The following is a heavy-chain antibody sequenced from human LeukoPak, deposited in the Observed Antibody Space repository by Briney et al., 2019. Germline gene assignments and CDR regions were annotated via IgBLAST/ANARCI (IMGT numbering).Heavy chain of an antibody. CDR1: GGTFSSYA. Sequence: ASVKVSCKASGGTFSSYAISWVRQAPGQGLEWMGGIIPIFGTANYAQKFQGRVTITADKSTSTAYMELSSLRSEDTAVYYCARGSSSSWYVWVGHDAFDIWGQGTMVTVSS. D-gene: IGHD6-13*01. J-gene: IGHJ3*02. CDR2: IIPIFGTA. V-gene: IGHV1-69*06. CDR3: ARGSSSSWYVWVGHDAFDI.